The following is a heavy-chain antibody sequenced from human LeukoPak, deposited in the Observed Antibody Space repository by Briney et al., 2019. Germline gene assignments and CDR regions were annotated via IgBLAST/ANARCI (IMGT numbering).Heavy chain of an antibody. CDR2: IYYSGST. CDR3: ARVWIIAVAGTGWLDP. Sequence: SETLSLTCTVSGGSISSYYWSWIRQPPGKGLEWIGYIYYSGSTNYNPSLKSRVTISVDTSKNQFSLKLSSVTAADTAVYYCARVWIIAVAGTGWLDPWGQGTLVTVSS. CDR1: GGSISSYY. V-gene: IGHV4-59*01. J-gene: IGHJ5*02. D-gene: IGHD6-19*01.